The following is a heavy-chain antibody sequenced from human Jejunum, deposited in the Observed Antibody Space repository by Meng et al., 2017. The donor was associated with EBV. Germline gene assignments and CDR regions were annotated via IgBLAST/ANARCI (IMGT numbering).Heavy chain of an antibody. Sequence: VQLVSAGAGVKKPGASVKHSCKASGYTFTNYPIHWVRQAPGQRPEWMGCINPGNGETEFSQKFQGRVTITRDTSATTAYMELTSLRSEDTAVYYCASRPGFNIGPFDYWGQGTLVTVSS. D-gene: IGHD3/OR15-3a*01. J-gene: IGHJ4*02. CDR1: GYTFTNYP. CDR3: ASRPGFNIGPFDY. CDR2: INPGNGET. V-gene: IGHV1-3*01.